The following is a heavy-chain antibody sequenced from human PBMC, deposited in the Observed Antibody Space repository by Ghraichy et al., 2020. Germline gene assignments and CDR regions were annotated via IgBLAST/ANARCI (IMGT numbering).Heavy chain of an antibody. CDR1: GFTFSSYS. CDR3: ARDRDGENTHDY. J-gene: IGHJ4*02. CDR2: ISSSSSYI. D-gene: IGHD1/OR15-1a*01. V-gene: IGHV3-21*01. Sequence: GGSLRLSCAASGFTFSSYSMNWVRQAPGKGLEWVSSISSSSSYIYYADSVKGRFTISRDNAKNSLYLQMNSLRAEDTAVYYCARDRDGENTHDYWGQGTLVTVSS.